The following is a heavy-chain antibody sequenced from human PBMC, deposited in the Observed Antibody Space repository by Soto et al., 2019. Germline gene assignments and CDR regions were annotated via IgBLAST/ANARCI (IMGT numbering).Heavy chain of an antibody. CDR1: GYSFTSYW. V-gene: IGHV5-51*01. J-gene: IGHJ5*02. CDR3: ARPRGPSSSSDWFDP. D-gene: IGHD6-6*01. Sequence: PGESLKISCKGSGYSFTSYWIDWVRQMPGKGLEWMGIIYPGDSDTRYSPSFQGQVTISANKSISTAYLQWSSLKASETAIYYCARPRGPSSSSDWFDPWGQGTLVTAPQ. CDR2: IYPGDSDT.